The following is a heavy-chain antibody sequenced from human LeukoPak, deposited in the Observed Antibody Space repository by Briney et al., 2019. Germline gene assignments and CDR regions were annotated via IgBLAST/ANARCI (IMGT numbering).Heavy chain of an antibody. V-gene: IGHV1-18*01. CDR2: ISTYNGDT. D-gene: IGHD4-23*01. J-gene: IGHJ5*02. Sequence: ASVKVSCKASGYPFTTYGIDWVRQAPGQGLEWMGWISTYNGDTNYAQKFQGRVTMTTDTSTNTAYIELRSLTSDDTAVYYCARGPLGWPRDNWFDPWGQGTLVTVSS. CDR3: ARGPLGWPRDNWFDP. CDR1: GYPFTTYG.